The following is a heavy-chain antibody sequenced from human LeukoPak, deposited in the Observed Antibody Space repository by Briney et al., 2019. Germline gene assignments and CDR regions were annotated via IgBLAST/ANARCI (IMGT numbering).Heavy chain of an antibody. V-gene: IGHV1-2*02. CDR3: VRDRITIVRGVLNYFDP. J-gene: IGHJ5*02. CDR1: GYTFTYYY. CDR2: INPNSGGT. D-gene: IGHD3-10*01. Sequence: ASVKVSCKVSGYTFTYYYIHWVRQAPGQGLEWMGWINPNSGGTNYAQKFQGRVTMTTDTSMSTAYMEVSRLRSDDTALYYCVRDRITIVRGVLNYFDPWGQGTLVTVSS.